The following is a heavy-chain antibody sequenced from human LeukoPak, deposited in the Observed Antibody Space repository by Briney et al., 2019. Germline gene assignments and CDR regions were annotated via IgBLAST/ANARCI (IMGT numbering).Heavy chain of an antibody. D-gene: IGHD6-6*01. J-gene: IGHJ5*02. V-gene: IGHV3-23*01. Sequence: GGSLRLSCAASGFTFSSYTMSWVRQAPGKGLEWVSTITTSDGNTYYADSVKGRFTVSRDNSKNTLYLQMNSLRAEDTAVYYCASPSSSWGQGTLVTVSS. CDR2: ITTSDGNT. CDR1: GFTFSSYT. CDR3: ASPSSS.